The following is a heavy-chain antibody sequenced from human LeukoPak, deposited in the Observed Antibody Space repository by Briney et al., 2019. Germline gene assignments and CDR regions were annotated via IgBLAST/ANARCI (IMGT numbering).Heavy chain of an antibody. CDR1: SGSISSDY. CDR2: INHSGST. V-gene: IGHV4-34*01. Sequence: TSETLSLTCTVSSGSISSDYWSWIRQPPGKGLEWIGEINHSGSTNYNPSLKSRVTISVDTSKNQFSLKLSSVTAADTAVYYCARFHINAIDPWGQGTLVTVSS. J-gene: IGHJ5*02. CDR3: ARFHINAIDP.